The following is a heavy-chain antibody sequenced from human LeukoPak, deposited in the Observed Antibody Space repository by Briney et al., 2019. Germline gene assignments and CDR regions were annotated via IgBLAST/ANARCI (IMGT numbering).Heavy chain of an antibody. V-gene: IGHV1-18*01. CDR2: ISAYNGNT. CDR1: GYTFTSYG. Sequence: ASVKVSCKASGYTFTSYGISWVRQAPGQGLEWMGWISAYNGNTNYAQKLQGRVTMTTDTSTSTAYMELRSLRSDDTAVYYCARGRVKRVPFTAVPGPLDYWGQGSLVTVSS. D-gene: IGHD6-19*01. J-gene: IGHJ4*02. CDR3: ARGRVKRVPFTAVPGPLDY.